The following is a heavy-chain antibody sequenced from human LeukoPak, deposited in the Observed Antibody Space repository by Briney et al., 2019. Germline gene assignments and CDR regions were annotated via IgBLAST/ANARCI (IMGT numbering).Heavy chain of an antibody. CDR2: INHRGST. D-gene: IGHD3-9*01. J-gene: IGHJ4*02. CDR1: GGSFSGYY. Sequence: SETLSLTCAVYGGSFSGYYWSWIRQPPGKGLEWIGEINHRGSTKYNPSLKSRVTISVDTSKNQFSLKLSSVTAADTAVYYCASSDDILTGYYKGLDCWGQGTLVTVSS. V-gene: IGHV4-34*01. CDR3: ASSDDILTGYYKGLDC.